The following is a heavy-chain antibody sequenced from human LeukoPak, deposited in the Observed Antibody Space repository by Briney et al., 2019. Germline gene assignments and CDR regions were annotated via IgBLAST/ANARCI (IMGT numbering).Heavy chain of an antibody. D-gene: IGHD1-7*01. CDR2: IIPIFGTA. V-gene: IGHV1-69*05. CDR3: VWETGTTT. CDR1: GGTFSSYA. J-gene: IGHJ5*02. Sequence: GASVKVSCKASGGTFSSYANSWVRQAPGQGLEWMGGIIPIFGTANYAQKFQGRVTITTDESTSTAYMELSSLRSEDTAVYYCVWETGTTTWGQGTLVTVSS.